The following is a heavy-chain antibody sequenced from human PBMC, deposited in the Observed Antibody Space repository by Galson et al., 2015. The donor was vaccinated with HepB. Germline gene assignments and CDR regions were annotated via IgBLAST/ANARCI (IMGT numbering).Heavy chain of an antibody. CDR3: AKDRRGSYFYYVMDV. CDR1: GFTFSNYG. J-gene: IGHJ6*02. D-gene: IGHD3-10*01. CDR2: VSYDGSNE. V-gene: IGHV3-30*18. Sequence: SLRLSCAASGFTFSNYGMHWVRQAPGKGLEWVAVVSYDGSNEFYADSVKGRFTISRDNSKNTLYLQMNSLRAEDTAVYNCAKDRRGSYFYYVMDVWGQGTTVTVSS.